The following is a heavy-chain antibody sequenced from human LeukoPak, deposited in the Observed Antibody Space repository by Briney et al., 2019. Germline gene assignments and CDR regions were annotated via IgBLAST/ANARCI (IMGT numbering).Heavy chain of an antibody. V-gene: IGHV1-2*02. CDR1: GYTFTGYY. CDR3: AREVGEIVATDY. D-gene: IGHD5-12*01. J-gene: IGHJ4*02. Sequence: GASVKVSCKASGYTFTGYYMHWVRQAPGQGLEWMGWINPNSGGTNYAQKFQGRVTMTRDTSISTAYMELGRLRSDDTAVYYCAREVGEIVATDYWGQGTLVTVSS. CDR2: INPNSGGT.